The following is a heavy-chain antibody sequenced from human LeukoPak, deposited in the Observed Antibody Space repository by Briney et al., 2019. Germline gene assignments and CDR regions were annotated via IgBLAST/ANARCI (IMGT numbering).Heavy chain of an antibody. J-gene: IGHJ5*02. D-gene: IGHD6-13*01. CDR1: GFTFSSYA. Sequence: GGSLRLSCAASGFTFSSYAMHWVRQAPGKGLEWVAVISYDGSNKYYADSVKGRFTISRDNSKNTLYLQMNSLRAEDTAVYYCARDWKQQLLWQELGFDPWGQGTLVTVSS. CDR3: ARDWKQQLLWQELGFDP. V-gene: IGHV3-30-3*01. CDR2: ISYDGSNK.